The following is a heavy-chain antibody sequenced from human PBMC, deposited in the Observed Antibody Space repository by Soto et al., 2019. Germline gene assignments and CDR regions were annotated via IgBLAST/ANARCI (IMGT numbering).Heavy chain of an antibody. CDR3: ARNAAYYGSGSSLGYFDY. Sequence: ASVKVSCKASGYTFTSYGISWVRQAPGQGLEWMGWISAYNGNTNYAQKLQGRVTMTTDTSTSTAYMELRSLRSDDTAVYYCARNAAYYGSGSSLGYFDYWGQGTLVTVSS. CDR2: ISAYNGNT. CDR1: GYTFTSYG. J-gene: IGHJ4*02. V-gene: IGHV1-18*01. D-gene: IGHD3-10*01.